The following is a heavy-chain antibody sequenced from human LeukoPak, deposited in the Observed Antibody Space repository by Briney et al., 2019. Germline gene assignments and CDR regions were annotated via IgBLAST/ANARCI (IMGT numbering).Heavy chain of an antibody. Sequence: GGSLRLSCAASGFTFSSYGMHWVRQAPGKGLEWVAVISYDGSNKYYADSVKGRFTISRDNSKNTLYLQMNSLRAEDTAVYYCAKENERGGDCDYWGQGTLVTVSS. D-gene: IGHD2-21*01. CDR1: GFTFSSYG. CDR2: ISYDGSNK. J-gene: IGHJ4*02. CDR3: AKENERGGDCDY. V-gene: IGHV3-30*18.